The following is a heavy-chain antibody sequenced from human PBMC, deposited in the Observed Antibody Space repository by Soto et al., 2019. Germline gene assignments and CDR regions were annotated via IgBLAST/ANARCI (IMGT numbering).Heavy chain of an antibody. Sequence: SVKVSCKASGGTFSSYAISWVRQAPGQGLEWMGGIIPIFGTANYAQKFQGRVTITADESSSTAYMELSSLRSEDTAVYYCAGGGYSSSWYIPFDYWGQGTLVTVSS. CDR3: AGGGYSSSWYIPFDY. D-gene: IGHD6-13*01. CDR2: IIPIFGTA. V-gene: IGHV1-69*13. J-gene: IGHJ4*02. CDR1: GGTFSSYA.